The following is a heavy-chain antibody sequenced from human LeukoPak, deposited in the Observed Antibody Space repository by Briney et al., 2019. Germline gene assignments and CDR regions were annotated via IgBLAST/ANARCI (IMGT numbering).Heavy chain of an antibody. Sequence: GGSLRLSCAASGFTFSKYGMHWVRQAPGKGLEWVAVIWYDGNNKDYADCVKGRFSISRDNSKNTLSLQMNSLRVEDTAMYYCARVNCRSSSCYLASYFFDSWGQGTLVTVSS. CDR3: ARVNCRSSSCYLASYFFDS. CDR2: IWYDGNNK. CDR1: GFTFSKYG. J-gene: IGHJ5*01. D-gene: IGHD2-2*01. V-gene: IGHV3-33*01.